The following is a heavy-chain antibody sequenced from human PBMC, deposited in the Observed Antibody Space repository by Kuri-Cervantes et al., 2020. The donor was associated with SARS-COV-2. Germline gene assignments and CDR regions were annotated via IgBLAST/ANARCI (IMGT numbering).Heavy chain of an antibody. Sequence: GESLKISCTASGFTFGDYAMSWVRQAPGKGLEWVGFIRSKAYGGTTEYAASVKGRFTISRDDSKSITYLQMNSLRAEDRAVYYCARAKLRFLEWSRPDYYYMDVWGKGTTVTVSS. CDR1: GFTFGDYA. CDR3: ARAKLRFLEWSRPDYYYMDV. CDR2: IRSKAYGGTT. D-gene: IGHD3-3*01. J-gene: IGHJ6*03. V-gene: IGHV3-49*04.